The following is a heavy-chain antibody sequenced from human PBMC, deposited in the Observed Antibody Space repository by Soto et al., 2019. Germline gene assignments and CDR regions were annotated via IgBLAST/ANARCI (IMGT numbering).Heavy chain of an antibody. CDR1: GFTFSSYA. Sequence: GGSLRLSCAASGFTFSSYAMSWVRQAPGKGLEWVSAISGSGGSTYYADSVKGRFTISRDNSKNTLYLQMNSLRAEDTAVYYCAKVGLSAGTASLTYYYYYMDVWGKGTTVTVSS. CDR3: AKVGLSAGTASLTYYYYYMDV. J-gene: IGHJ6*03. V-gene: IGHV3-23*01. D-gene: IGHD1-1*01. CDR2: ISGSGGST.